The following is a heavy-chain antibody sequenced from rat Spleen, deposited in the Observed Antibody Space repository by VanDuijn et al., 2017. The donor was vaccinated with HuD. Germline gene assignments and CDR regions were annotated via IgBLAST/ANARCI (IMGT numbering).Heavy chain of an antibody. Sequence: EVQLQESGPGLVKPSQSLSLTCSVTGYSITSGYGWNWIRKFPGNKLEWMGFINSEGSTKYNPPLKSQISITRDTSKNRFFLQVNSVTTEDTATYYCAKTTVAYYYVMDAWGQGASVTVSS. D-gene: IGHD1-3*01. CDR3: AKTTVAYYYVMDA. CDR2: INSEGST. CDR1: GYSITSGYG. J-gene: IGHJ4*01. V-gene: IGHV3-3*01.